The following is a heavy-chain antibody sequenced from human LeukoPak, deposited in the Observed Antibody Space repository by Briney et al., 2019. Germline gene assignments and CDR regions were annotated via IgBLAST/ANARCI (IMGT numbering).Heavy chain of an antibody. CDR3: ANEGGTGTRFDY. Sequence: GGSLRLSXAASGFTFSSSAMSWVRQAPGEGLYWVSAISGSGTGTYYADSVKGRFAISRDNSKNTLYLQMNSLRAEDTAVYYCANEGGTGTRFDYWGQGTLVTVSS. V-gene: IGHV3-23*01. D-gene: IGHD1-7*01. J-gene: IGHJ4*02. CDR1: GFTFSSSA. CDR2: ISGSGTGT.